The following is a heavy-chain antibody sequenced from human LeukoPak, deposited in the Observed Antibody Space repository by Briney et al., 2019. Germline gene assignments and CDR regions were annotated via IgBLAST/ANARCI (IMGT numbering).Heavy chain of an antibody. CDR2: INHSGRT. V-gene: IGHV4-34*01. D-gene: IGHD6-19*01. CDR1: GGSFSDYY. Sequence: PSETLSLTCAVYGGSFSDYYWSWIRQPPGKGLEWIGEINHSGRTNYNPSLKSRVTISVDTSKNQFSLKLTSVTAADTAVYYCARAPEGAVAGFPDYWGQGTLVTVSS. J-gene: IGHJ4*02. CDR3: ARAPEGAVAGFPDY.